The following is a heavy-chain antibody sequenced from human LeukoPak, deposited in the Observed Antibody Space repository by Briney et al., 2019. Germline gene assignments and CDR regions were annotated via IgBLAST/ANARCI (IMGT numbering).Heavy chain of an antibody. J-gene: IGHJ3*02. Sequence: ASVKVSCKASGYTFISYSMNWVRQAPGQGLEWMGWINTNTGNPTYAQGFTGRFVFSLDTSVSTAYLQISSLKAEDTAVYYCARSTPLSIWFGEQYAFDIWGQGTMVTVSS. CDR1: GYTFISYS. V-gene: IGHV7-4-1*02. CDR3: ARSTPLSIWFGEQYAFDI. D-gene: IGHD3-10*01. CDR2: INTNTGNP.